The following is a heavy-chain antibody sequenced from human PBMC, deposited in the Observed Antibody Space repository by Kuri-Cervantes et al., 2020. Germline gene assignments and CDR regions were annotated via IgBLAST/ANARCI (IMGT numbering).Heavy chain of an antibody. J-gene: IGHJ4*02. CDR1: GFTFDDYA. CDR2: ISWNSGSI. V-gene: IGHV3-9*01. Sequence: GGSLRLSCAASGFTFDDYAMHWVRQAPGKGLERVSGISWNSGSIGYADSVKGRFTISRDNAKNSLYLQMNSLRAEDTALYYCAKDVDHRMGPYYFDYWGQGTLVTVSS. D-gene: IGHD1-26*01. CDR3: AKDVDHRMGPYYFDY.